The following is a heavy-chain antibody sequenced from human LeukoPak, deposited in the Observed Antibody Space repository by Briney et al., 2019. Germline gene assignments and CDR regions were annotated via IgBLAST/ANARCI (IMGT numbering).Heavy chain of an antibody. V-gene: IGHV3-7*01. CDR1: GFTISDYW. Sequence: GGSLRLSCAASGFTISDYWMTWVRQAPGKGLEWVANIKQDGVEKSYVDSVKGRFTISRDNANNSIFLQMNSLRVEDTAIYYCVRAGVTDWYDPWGQGTLVSVSS. CDR3: VRAGVTDWYDP. J-gene: IGHJ5*02. D-gene: IGHD5-18*01. CDR2: IKQDGVEK.